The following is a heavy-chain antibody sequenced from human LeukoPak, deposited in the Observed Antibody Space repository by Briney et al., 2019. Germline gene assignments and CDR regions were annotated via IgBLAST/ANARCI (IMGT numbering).Heavy chain of an antibody. V-gene: IGHV4-61*08. CDR3: AREPKSGDPSKVAFDI. D-gene: IGHD1-26*01. Sequence: SETLSLTCTVSGVSISNAGYLWSWIRQPPGKGLEYIGYIYDSGSTNYNPSLKSRVTMSVDTSKNQFSLKLSSVTAADTAVYYCAREPKSGDPSKVAFDIWGQGTMVTVSS. CDR2: IYDSGST. CDR1: GVSISNAGYL. J-gene: IGHJ3*02.